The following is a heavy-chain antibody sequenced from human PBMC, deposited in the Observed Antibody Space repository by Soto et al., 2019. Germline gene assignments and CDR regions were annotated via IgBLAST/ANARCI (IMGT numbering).Heavy chain of an antibody. D-gene: IGHD1-20*01. CDR3: ASSQKGYNWNYFDH. CDR1: GGSISGSYYY. J-gene: IGHJ4*02. V-gene: IGHV4-39*01. Sequence: SETLSLTCAVSGGSISGSYYYWGWLRQYPGRGPEWIGSVFYTGFTSYNPSLESRVSVSVDTSKNQFSLKVSAVTAADTAVYYCASSQKGYNWNYFDHWGQGALVTVSS. CDR2: VFYTGFT.